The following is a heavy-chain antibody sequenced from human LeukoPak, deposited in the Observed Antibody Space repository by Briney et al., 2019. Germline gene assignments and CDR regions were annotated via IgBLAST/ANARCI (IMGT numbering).Heavy chain of an antibody. CDR3: AKSVRGYSYGYSDY. D-gene: IGHD5-18*01. J-gene: IGHJ4*02. CDR1: GFTFSSYA. CDR2: ISGSGGST. V-gene: IGHV3-23*01. Sequence: KSGGSLRLTCAASGFTFSSYAMSWVRQAPGKGLEWVSAISGSGGSTYYADSVKGRFTISRDNSKNTLYLQMNSLRAEDTAVYYCAKSVRGYSYGYSDYWGQGTLVTVSS.